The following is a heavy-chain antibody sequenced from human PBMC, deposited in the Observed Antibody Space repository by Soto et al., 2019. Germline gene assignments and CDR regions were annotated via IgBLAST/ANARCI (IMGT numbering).Heavy chain of an antibody. D-gene: IGHD2-21*02. J-gene: IGHJ4*02. V-gene: IGHV4-39*01. CDR2: IYYSGRT. Sequence: TLSLTCIASGESISSSSYYWGWIRQPPGKGLEWIGSIYYSGRTYYNPSFKSRVTISIDTSKNQFSLKLSSVTATDTAVYYCARQRTTVVTQAYFDHWGQGALVTVSS. CDR1: GESISSSSYY. CDR3: ARQRTTVVTQAYFDH.